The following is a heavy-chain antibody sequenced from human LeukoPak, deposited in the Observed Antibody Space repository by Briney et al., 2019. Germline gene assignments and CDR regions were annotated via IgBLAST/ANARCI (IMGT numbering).Heavy chain of an antibody. D-gene: IGHD1-20*01. CDR2: VSSSSTYI. CDR3: ARESIIGTTVSYYFDY. Sequence: PGGSLRLSCVASGFTFSSYSMNWVRQAPGKGLEWVSSVSSSSTYIYYADSVKGRFTISRDNAKNSLYLQMNSLRAEDTAVYYCARESIIGTTVSYYFDYWGQGTLVTVSS. J-gene: IGHJ4*02. V-gene: IGHV3-21*01. CDR1: GFTFSSYS.